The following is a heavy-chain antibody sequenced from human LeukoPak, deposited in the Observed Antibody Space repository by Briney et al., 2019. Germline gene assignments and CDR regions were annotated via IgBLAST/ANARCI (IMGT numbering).Heavy chain of an antibody. V-gene: IGHV4-59*01. D-gene: IGHD6-19*01. CDR2: IYCSGST. CDR1: GGSLSSYY. Sequence: SETLSLTCTVSGGSLSSYYWSWIRQPPGKGLEWIGYIYCSGSTNYNPSLKSRVTISVDTSKNQFSLKLSSVTAADTAVYYCARERAVAGSYWFDPWGQGTLVTVSS. J-gene: IGHJ5*02. CDR3: ARERAVAGSYWFDP.